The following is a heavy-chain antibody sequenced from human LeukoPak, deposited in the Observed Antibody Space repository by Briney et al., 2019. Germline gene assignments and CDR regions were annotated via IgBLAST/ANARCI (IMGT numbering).Heavy chain of an antibody. V-gene: IGHV3-30-3*01. Sequence: GGSLRLSCAASGFTFSSYTMHWVRQAPGKGLEWVTFISYNGSNKYYADSVKGRFTISRDNSKNTLYLQMNSLKPEDTAVYYCARDNVRASYYDILTGYYFPNYFDYWGQGTLVTVSS. CDR1: GFTFSSYT. CDR3: ARDNVRASYYDILTGYYFPNYFDY. J-gene: IGHJ4*02. CDR2: ISYNGSNK. D-gene: IGHD3-9*01.